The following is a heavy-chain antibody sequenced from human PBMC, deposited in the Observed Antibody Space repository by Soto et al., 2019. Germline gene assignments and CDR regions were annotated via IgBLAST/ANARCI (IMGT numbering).Heavy chain of an antibody. CDR1: GFTFSIYA. D-gene: IGHD6-19*01. J-gene: IGHJ4*02. Sequence: QVQLVESGGGVVQPGRSLRVSCAASGFTFSIYAMHWVRQAPGTGLEWVAVISYDGTKTYYADSVKGRFTISRDNSKNTVYLQMNILRDEDTAVYYCGKDRGPRRQWLIDPCDYWGQGNLVTVSP. V-gene: IGHV3-30*18. CDR2: ISYDGTKT. CDR3: GKDRGPRRQWLIDPCDY.